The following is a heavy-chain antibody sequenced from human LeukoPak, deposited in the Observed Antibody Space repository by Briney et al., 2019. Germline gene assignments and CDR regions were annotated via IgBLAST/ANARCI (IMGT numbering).Heavy chain of an antibody. Sequence: PSETLSLTCTVSGGSISSYYWSWIRQPAGKGLEWIGRIYTSGSTNYNPSLKSRVTMSVDTSKNQFSLKLRSVTAADTAVYYCARDARTVTTFWYFDYWGQGTLVTVSS. J-gene: IGHJ4*02. D-gene: IGHD4-17*01. CDR2: IYTSGST. V-gene: IGHV4-4*07. CDR3: ARDARTVTTFWYFDY. CDR1: GGSISSYY.